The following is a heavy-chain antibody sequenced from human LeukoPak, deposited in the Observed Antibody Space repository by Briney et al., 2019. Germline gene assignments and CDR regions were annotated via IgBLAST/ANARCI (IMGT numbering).Heavy chain of an antibody. CDR3: TTYCGGDCYSFFDY. CDR1: GGTFSSYT. J-gene: IGHJ4*02. CDR2: IIPILGIA. V-gene: IGHV1-69*02. D-gene: IGHD2-21*02. Sequence: GASVKVSCKASGGTFSSYTISWVRQAPGQGLEWMGRIIPILGIANYAQKFQGRVTITADKSTSTAYMGLSSLRSEDTAVYYCTTYCGGDCYSFFDYWGQGTLVTVSS.